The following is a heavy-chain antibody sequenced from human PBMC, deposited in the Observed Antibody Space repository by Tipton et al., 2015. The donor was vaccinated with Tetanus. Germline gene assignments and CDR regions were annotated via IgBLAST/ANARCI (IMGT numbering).Heavy chain of an antibody. J-gene: IGHJ4*01. Sequence: TLSLTCTVSGDSISSGPYSWSWLRQHPGKGLELIGYIYYSGTSYISPSLTRRVSIAVDTSRNQFSLNLTSVTVADSAVYYCATVGLVTASVKYWGQGTLVTVSS. D-gene: IGHD2-21*02. V-gene: IGHV4-31*03. CDR3: ATVGLVTASVKY. CDR2: IYYSGTS. CDR1: GDSISSGPYS.